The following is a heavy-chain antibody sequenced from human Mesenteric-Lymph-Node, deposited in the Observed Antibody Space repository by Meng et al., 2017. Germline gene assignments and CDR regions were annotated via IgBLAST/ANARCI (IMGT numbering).Heavy chain of an antibody. D-gene: IGHD6-6*01. Sequence: SLKISCAASGFTFDDYAVHWVRQAPGKGLEWVSSISKNSGTIGYADSVKGRFTISRDNAKSSLYLQMNSLRVEDTALYYCAKGYSNSPFFGMDVWGQGITVTVSS. CDR1: GFTFDDYA. V-gene: IGHV3-9*01. CDR2: ISKNSGTI. J-gene: IGHJ6*02. CDR3: AKGYSNSPFFGMDV.